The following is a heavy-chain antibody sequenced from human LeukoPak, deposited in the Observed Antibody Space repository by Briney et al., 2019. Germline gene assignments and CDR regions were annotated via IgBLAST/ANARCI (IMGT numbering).Heavy chain of an antibody. D-gene: IGHD4-17*01. V-gene: IGHV3-30*02. CDR1: GFTFSSYG. Sequence: GGSLRLSCAASGFTFSSYGMHWVRQAPGKGLEWVAFIRYDGSNKYYADSVMGRFTISRDNSKSTLYLQMNSLRAEDTAVYYCAKVAVTTDYYYYYMDVWGKGTTVTVSS. J-gene: IGHJ6*03. CDR3: AKVAVTTDYYYYYMDV. CDR2: IRYDGSNK.